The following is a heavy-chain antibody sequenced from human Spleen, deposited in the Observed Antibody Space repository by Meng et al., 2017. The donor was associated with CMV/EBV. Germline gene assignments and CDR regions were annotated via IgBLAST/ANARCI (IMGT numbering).Heavy chain of an antibody. Sequence: QLQLQESGPGLVKPSEPPSLTCTVTGGSISRNGYYWDWVRQPPGKGLEWIGAIYHSGSTSYNPSLQSRVTMFVDTSKNQFSLMLTSVTATDTAVYYCARRRGGSGRDCWGQGTLVTVSS. CDR1: GGSISRNGYY. CDR3: ARRRGGSGRDC. D-gene: IGHD3-10*01. CDR2: IYHSGST. J-gene: IGHJ4*02. V-gene: IGHV4-39*01.